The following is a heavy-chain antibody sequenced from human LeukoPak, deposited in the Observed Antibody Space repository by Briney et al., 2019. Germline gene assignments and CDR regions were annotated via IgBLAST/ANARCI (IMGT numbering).Heavy chain of an antibody. CDR2: ISYDGSNK. CDR3: ARDGSSGSYYYYGMDV. V-gene: IGHV3-30-3*01. CDR1: GFTFSSYA. Sequence: GSLRLSCAASGFTFSSYAMHWVRQAPGKGLEWVAVISYDGSNKYYADSVKGRFTISRDNSKNTLYLQMNSLRAEDTAVYYCARDGSSGSYYYYGMDVWGQGTTVTVSS. J-gene: IGHJ6*02. D-gene: IGHD3-22*01.